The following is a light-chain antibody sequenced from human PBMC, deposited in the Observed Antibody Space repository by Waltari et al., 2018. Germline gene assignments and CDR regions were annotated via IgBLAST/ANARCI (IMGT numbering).Light chain of an antibody. J-gene: IGKJ4*01. V-gene: IGKV3-11*01. CDR2: DTS. CDR3: QQRSSWPLT. CDR1: QSVRNY. Sequence: EIVLIQSPATLALSPGERATLSCRASQSVRNYLAWFQQKPGQVPRLLIYDTSNRGTGVPARFSGSGSGTDFTLTISSLESEDCAVYYCQQRSSWPLTFGGGTKVQIK.